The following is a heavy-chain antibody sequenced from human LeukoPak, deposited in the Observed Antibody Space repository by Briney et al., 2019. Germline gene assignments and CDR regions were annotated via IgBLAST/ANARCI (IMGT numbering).Heavy chain of an antibody. V-gene: IGHV3-15*01. CDR1: GFTSSNAW. D-gene: IGHD3-22*01. CDR2: IKRKSDGGTT. Sequence: GGSLRLSCAASGFTSSNAWMSWVRQAPGKGLEWVGRIKRKSDGGTTDYAAPVKGRFTISRDDSKNTLYLQMNSLKTEDTAVYYCTTYDSSGYFYFDYWGQGTLVTVSS. CDR3: TTYDSSGYFYFDY. J-gene: IGHJ4*02.